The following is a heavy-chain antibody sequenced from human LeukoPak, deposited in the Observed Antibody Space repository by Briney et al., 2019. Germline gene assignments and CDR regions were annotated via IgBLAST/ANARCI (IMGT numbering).Heavy chain of an antibody. CDR2: IKHDGSEK. V-gene: IGHV3-7*05. J-gene: IGHJ4*02. D-gene: IGHD6-6*01. CDR1: GFTYRNYW. Sequence: GGSLRLSCAASGFTYRNYWMSWVRQAPGKGLEWAANIKHDGSEKYYVDSVKGRFTISRDNAKDSLYLQMNSLRAEDTAVYYCARDSPLPSIAAHFDYWGQGTLVTVSS. CDR3: ARDSPLPSIAAHFDY.